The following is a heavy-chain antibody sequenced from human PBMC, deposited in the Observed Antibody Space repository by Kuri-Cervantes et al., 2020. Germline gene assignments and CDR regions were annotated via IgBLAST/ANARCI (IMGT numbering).Heavy chain of an antibody. CDR2: ISGSGTTT. CDR3: ARGVGTTQGKYFFDC. V-gene: IGHV3-23*01. D-gene: IGHD1-1*01. CDR1: GFTFNAYG. J-gene: IGHJ4*02. Sequence: GGSLKISCAVSGFTFNAYGMSWARQVPGRGLEWVSAISGSGTTTSYADSVKGRFTISRDNSQNTLYLQMTSLRAEDTAVYYCARGVGTTQGKYFFDCWGQGTLVTVSS.